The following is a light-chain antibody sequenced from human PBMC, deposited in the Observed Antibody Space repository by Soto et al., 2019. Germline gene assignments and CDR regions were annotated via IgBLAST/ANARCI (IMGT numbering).Light chain of an antibody. CDR2: GAS. CDR1: HSVSTN. Sequence: EMVMTQSPATLSVSPGERATLSCRASHSVSTNLAWYQHKPGQPPRLLFYGASTRATGIPARFSGSASGTEFTLTIGSLQSEDFAVYYCQQYYNWPPMYTFGQGTKLEIK. CDR3: QQYYNWPPMYT. V-gene: IGKV3-15*01. J-gene: IGKJ2*01.